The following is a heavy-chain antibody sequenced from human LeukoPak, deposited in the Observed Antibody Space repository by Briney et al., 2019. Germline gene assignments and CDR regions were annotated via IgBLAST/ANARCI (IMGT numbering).Heavy chain of an antibody. V-gene: IGHV4-39*07. CDR2: IYYSGSN. CDR3: ARPGASGWELLY. CDR1: GGSVRSNNYY. D-gene: IGHD1-26*01. Sequence: SETLSLTCTVSGGSVRSNNYYWGWIRQPPGKGLEWIGSIYYSGSNYYNPSLKSRVTISVDTSKNQFSLKLSSVTAADTAVYYCARPGASGWELLYWGQGTLVTVSS. J-gene: IGHJ4*02.